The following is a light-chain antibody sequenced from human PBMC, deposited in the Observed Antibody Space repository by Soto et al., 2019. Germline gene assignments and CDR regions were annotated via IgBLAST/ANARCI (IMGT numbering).Light chain of an antibody. Sequence: DTVLTQSPLSLPVTPGEPASISCRSSQNLLHSSGYNYLAWYLQKPGQSPQLLIYVASNRASGVPDRFSGSGSGTDFTLKISRVEAEDVGVYYCLQTLQTPWTFGQGTRVEI. CDR3: LQTLQTPWT. V-gene: IGKV2-28*01. J-gene: IGKJ1*01. CDR2: VAS. CDR1: QNLLHSSGYNY.